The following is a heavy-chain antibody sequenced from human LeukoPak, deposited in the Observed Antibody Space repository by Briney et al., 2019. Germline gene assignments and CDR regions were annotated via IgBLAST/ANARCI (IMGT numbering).Heavy chain of an antibody. CDR3: AKDDDYYDSSGYSIPLAFDL. J-gene: IGHJ3*01. D-gene: IGHD3-22*01. Sequence: PGGSLRLSCAASGFTFSSYGMHWVRQAPGKGLEWVAFIRYDGSNKYYADSVKGRFTIYRDNSKNTLYLQMNSLRAEETAVYYCAKDDDYYDSSGYSIPLAFDLWGQGTKVTVSS. CDR1: GFTFSSYG. CDR2: IRYDGSNK. V-gene: IGHV3-30*02.